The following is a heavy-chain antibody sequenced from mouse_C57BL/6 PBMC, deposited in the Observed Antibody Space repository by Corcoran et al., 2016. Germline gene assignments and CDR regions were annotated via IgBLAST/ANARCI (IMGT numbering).Heavy chain of an antibody. CDR1: GYTFTDYY. J-gene: IGHJ3*01. CDR2: INPNNGGT. Sequence: EVQLQQSGPELVKPGASVKISCKASGYTFTDYYMNWVKQSHGKSLEWIGDINPNNGGTSYNQKFKGKATLTVDKSSSTAYMELRSLTSEDSAVYYCARGAYYSNYAAYWGQGTLVTVSA. V-gene: IGHV1-26*01. D-gene: IGHD2-5*01. CDR3: ARGAYYSNYAAY.